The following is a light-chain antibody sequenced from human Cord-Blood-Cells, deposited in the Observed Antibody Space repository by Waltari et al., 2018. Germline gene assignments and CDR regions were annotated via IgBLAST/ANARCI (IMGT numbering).Light chain of an antibody. CDR2: GAS. V-gene: IGKV3-15*01. J-gene: IGKJ2*01. CDR3: QQYNNWPLYT. Sequence: EIVITHSPATLPVAPGERATLSCRASQSVSSNLAWYQQKPRQAPRLLIYGASTRATGIPARFSGSGSGTEFTLTISSLQSEDFAVYYCQQYNNWPLYTFGQGTKLEIK. CDR1: QSVSSN.